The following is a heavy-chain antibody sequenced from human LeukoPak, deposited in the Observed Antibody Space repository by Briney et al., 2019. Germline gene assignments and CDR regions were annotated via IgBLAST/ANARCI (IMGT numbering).Heavy chain of an antibody. J-gene: IGHJ5*02. D-gene: IGHD6-19*01. CDR1: RFTFSDYA. CDR2: IEASGGAT. CDR3: AKGSGSGWYGWFAP. Sequence: PGGSLRLSCAASRFTFSDYAMYWVRQAPGKGLEWVSSIEASGGATYYADSVKGRFTISRDNSENTFYLQMNSLRAEDTAVYYCAKGSGSGWYGWFAPWGQGTLVTVSS. V-gene: IGHV3-23*01.